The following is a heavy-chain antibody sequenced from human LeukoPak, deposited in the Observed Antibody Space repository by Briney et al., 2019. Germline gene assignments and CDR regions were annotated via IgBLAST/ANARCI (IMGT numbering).Heavy chain of an antibody. CDR2: INHSGST. CDR3: ARVVGQWLVRFDY. CDR1: GGSFSGYY. D-gene: IGHD6-19*01. V-gene: IGHV4-34*01. Sequence: SETLSLTCAVYGGSFSGYYWSWIRQPPGKGLEWIGEINHSGSTNYNPSLKSRVTISVDTSKNQFSLKLSSLTAADTAVYYCARVVGQWLVRFDYWGQGTLVTVSS. J-gene: IGHJ4*02.